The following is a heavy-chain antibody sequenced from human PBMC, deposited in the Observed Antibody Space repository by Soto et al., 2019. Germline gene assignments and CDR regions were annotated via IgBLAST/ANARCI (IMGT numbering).Heavy chain of an antibody. Sequence: XETLSLTCTVASGSVSTYCWSWIRQPAGKGLEWIGRIFINGNTNYNPSLRSRVTMSVDTSKGQFSLNLTSVTAADTAVYFCARSGGSYNFDSWGQGFLVTVSS. D-gene: IGHD1-26*01. CDR1: SGSVSTYC. V-gene: IGHV4-4*07. J-gene: IGHJ4*02. CDR2: IFINGNT. CDR3: ARSGGSYNFDS.